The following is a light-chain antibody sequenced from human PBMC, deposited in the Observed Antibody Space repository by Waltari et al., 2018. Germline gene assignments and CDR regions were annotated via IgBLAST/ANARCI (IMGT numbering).Light chain of an antibody. CDR2: EVS. Sequence: QSALTQPPSASGSPGKSVTIPCTGTSSDVGGYNYVSWYQQHPGKAPKLMIFEVSKRPSGVPDRFSGSKSGNTASLTVSGLQADDEAHYYCSSYAGSNNWVFGGGTKLTVL. CDR3: SSYAGSNNWV. V-gene: IGLV2-8*01. J-gene: IGLJ3*02. CDR1: SSDVGGYNY.